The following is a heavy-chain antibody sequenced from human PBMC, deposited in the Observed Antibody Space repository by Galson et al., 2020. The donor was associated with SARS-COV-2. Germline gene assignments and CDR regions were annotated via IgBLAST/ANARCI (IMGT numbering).Heavy chain of an antibody. CDR1: GGSISSYY. D-gene: IGHD3-10*02. V-gene: IGHV4-59*01. CDR3: ARLRTMFPDY. CDR2: IYYSGST. J-gene: IGHJ4*02. Sequence: SETLSLTCTVSGGSISSYYWSWIRQPPGKGLEWIGYIYYSGSTNYNPSLKSRVTISVDTSKNQFSLKLSSVTAADTAVYYCARLRTMFPDYWGQGTLVTVSS.